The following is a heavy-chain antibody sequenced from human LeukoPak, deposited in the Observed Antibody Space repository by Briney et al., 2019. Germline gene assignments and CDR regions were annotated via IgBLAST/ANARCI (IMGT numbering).Heavy chain of an antibody. Sequence: GGSLRLSCAASGFTFSSYSMNWVRQAPGKGLEWVSSISSSSSYIYYADSVKGRFTISRDNAKNSLYLQMNSLRAEDTAVNYDARVGHLSGSYCVDYWGQGTLGTVSS. V-gene: IGHV3-21*01. CDR2: ISSSSSYI. CDR3: ARVGHLSGSYCVDY. CDR1: GFTFSSYS. D-gene: IGHD1-26*01. J-gene: IGHJ4*02.